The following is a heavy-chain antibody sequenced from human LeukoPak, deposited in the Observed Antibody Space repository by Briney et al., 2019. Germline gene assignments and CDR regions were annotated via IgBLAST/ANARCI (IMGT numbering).Heavy chain of an antibody. CDR1: GFTFSSYA. J-gene: IGHJ4*02. D-gene: IGHD3-16*01. Sequence: PGGSLRLSCAASGFTFSSYAMSWVRQAPGKGLEWVSVIGASGGSIYYADSVKARFTISRDNSKNTLYLQMNSLRAEDTAVYYCAKDQGLIMITFGGNDYWGQGTLVTVSS. CDR2: IGASGGSI. CDR3: AKDQGLIMITFGGNDY. V-gene: IGHV3-23*01.